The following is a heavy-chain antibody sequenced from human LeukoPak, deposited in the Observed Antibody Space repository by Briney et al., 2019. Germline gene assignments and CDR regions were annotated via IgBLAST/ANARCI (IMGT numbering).Heavy chain of an antibody. CDR2: ISGSGGST. D-gene: IGHD3-3*01. Sequence: GGALRLSCAASGFTFSSYVMSWVRRAPGKGLEWGSAISGSGGSTYYADSGTGRFTISRDTAKTTLYLQMNSLRAEDTAVYYCAKYTNFDFWSGSYYYYGMDVWGQGTTVTVSS. CDR1: GFTFSSYV. CDR3: AKYTNFDFWSGSYYYYGMDV. V-gene: IGHV3-23*01. J-gene: IGHJ6*02.